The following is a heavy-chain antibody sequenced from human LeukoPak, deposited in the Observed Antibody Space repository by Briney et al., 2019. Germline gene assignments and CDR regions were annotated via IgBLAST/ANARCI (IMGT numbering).Heavy chain of an antibody. CDR1: GFTFSSYS. CDR2: ISSSSSYI. D-gene: IGHD3-9*01. J-gene: IGHJ4*02. Sequence: GGSLRLSCAASGFTFSSYSMNWVRQAPGKGLEWVSSISSSSSYIYYADSLKGRFTISRDNAKNSLYLQMNSLRAEDTAVYYCARGPYNDILTGYLFDYWGQGTLVTVSS. V-gene: IGHV3-21*01. CDR3: ARGPYNDILTGYLFDY.